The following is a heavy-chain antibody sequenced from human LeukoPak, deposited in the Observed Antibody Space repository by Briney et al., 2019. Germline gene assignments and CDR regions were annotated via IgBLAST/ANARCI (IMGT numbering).Heavy chain of an antibody. CDR2: IYTSGST. D-gene: IGHD6-13*01. CDR3: ARDLYGVYDAFDI. V-gene: IGHV4-61*02. CDR1: GGSISSGSYY. J-gene: IGHJ3*02. Sequence: PSETLSLTCTVSGGSISSGSYYWSWIRQPAGKGLEWIGRIYTSGSTNYNPSLKSRVTISVDTSKNQFSLKLSSVTAADTAVYYCARDLYGVYDAFDIWGQGTMVTVSS.